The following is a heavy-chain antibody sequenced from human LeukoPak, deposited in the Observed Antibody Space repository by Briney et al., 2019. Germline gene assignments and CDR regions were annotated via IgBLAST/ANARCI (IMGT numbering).Heavy chain of an antibody. CDR3: ESDPKYYGSGSYSIRDSSFDS. D-gene: IGHD3-10*01. V-gene: IGHV1-18*01. J-gene: IGHJ4*02. Sequence: GASVKVSCKASGYTFISYSISWVRQAPGQGLEWMGWISAYNGNTNYAQKLQGRVTMTTETSTGTAYMELRSLRSDDTAVYYCESDPKYYGSGSYSIRDSSFDSWGQGTLVTVSS. CDR2: ISAYNGNT. CDR1: GYTFISYS.